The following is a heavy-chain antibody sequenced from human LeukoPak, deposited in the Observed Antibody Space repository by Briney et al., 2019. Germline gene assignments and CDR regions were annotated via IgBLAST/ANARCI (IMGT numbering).Heavy chain of an antibody. J-gene: IGHJ5*02. Sequence: SETLSLTCAVYGGSFSGYYWSWIRQPPGKGLEWIGEINHSGSTNYNPSLKSRVTISVDTSKNQFSLKLSSVTAADTAVYYCARVSLRVEANWFDPWGQGTLVTVSS. CDR3: ARVSLRVEANWFDP. D-gene: IGHD3-22*01. V-gene: IGHV4-34*01. CDR1: GGSFSGYY. CDR2: INHSGST.